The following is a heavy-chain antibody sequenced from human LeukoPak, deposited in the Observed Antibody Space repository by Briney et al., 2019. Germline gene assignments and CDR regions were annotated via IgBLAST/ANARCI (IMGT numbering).Heavy chain of an antibody. CDR1: GGSISGYY. V-gene: IGHV4-59*01. CDR3: ARWSDCGGDCHILDY. Sequence: PSETLSLTCTVSGGSISGYYWSWSRQAPGKGVEWIGNPYYNRGAWFKSSLKSRVTTSVDTSKNEFSLKLSSVTAADTAVYYCARWSDCGGDCHILDYWGQGILVTVSS. J-gene: IGHJ4*02. D-gene: IGHD2-21*02. CDR2: PYYNRGA.